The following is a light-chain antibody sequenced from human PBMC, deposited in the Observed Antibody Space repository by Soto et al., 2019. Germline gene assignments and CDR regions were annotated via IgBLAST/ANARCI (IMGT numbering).Light chain of an antibody. CDR2: DVN. V-gene: IGLV2-8*01. J-gene: IGLJ2*01. CDR1: SSDVGGYNY. CDR3: TSYSGSNTEVL. Sequence: QSALTQPPSASGSPGQSVTISCTGSSSDVGGYNYVSWYQQHPGKAPKLMIYDVNKRPSGVPNRFSGSKSDNTASLTVCGLQAEDEADYFCTSYSGSNTEVLFGGGTKLTVL.